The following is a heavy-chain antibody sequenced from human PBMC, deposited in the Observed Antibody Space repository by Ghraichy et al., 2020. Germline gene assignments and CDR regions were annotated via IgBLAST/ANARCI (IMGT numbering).Heavy chain of an antibody. J-gene: IGHJ4*02. V-gene: IGHV3-74*01. Sequence: GGSRRLSCVASGFTLSTYWMHWVRQAPGKGLVWVSRSNSDGSSTSYVDSVKGRFTISRDNAKNTVYLQMNSLRAEDTAVYYCAREAYDSGDYYFDNWGQGTLVTVSS. CDR2: SNSDGSST. CDR3: AREAYDSGDYYFDN. CDR1: GFTLSTYW. D-gene: IGHD4-17*01.